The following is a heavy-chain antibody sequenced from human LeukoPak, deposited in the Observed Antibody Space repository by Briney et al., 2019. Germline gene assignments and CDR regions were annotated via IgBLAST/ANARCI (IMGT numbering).Heavy chain of an antibody. J-gene: IGHJ4*02. D-gene: IGHD6-13*01. CDR2: IYYSGTT. V-gene: IGHV4-39*01. CDR3: ARHGGAAAAIDY. Sequence: SETLSLTCTVSGGFVSSSSYYWGWIRQPPGKGLEWIGSIYYSGTTYFIPSLKSRITISVDTSKNQFSLKLNSVTAADTAVYYCARHGGAAAAIDYWGQGTLVTVSS. CDR1: GGFVSSSSYY.